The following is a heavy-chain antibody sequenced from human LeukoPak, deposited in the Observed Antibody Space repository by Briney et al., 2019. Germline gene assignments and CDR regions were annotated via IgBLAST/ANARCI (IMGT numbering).Heavy chain of an antibody. CDR2: IYHSGST. CDR1: GDSLSSGDYS. D-gene: IGHD6-19*01. CDR3: ARSVTGVAYYFDY. Sequence: PSETLSLTCAVSGDSLSSGDYSWSWIRQPPGKGLEWIGYIYHSGSTYYNPSLKSRVTISVDGSTNQFSLRLSSVTPADTAVYYCARSVTGVAYYFDYWGQGTLVTVSS. J-gene: IGHJ4*02. V-gene: IGHV4-30-2*01.